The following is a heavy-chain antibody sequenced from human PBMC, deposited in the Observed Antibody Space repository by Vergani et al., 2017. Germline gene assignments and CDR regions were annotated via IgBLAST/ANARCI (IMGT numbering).Heavy chain of an antibody. CDR3: ARDTTYYDFWSGPGDYYYYMDV. D-gene: IGHD3-3*01. Sequence: QVQLQQWGAGLLKPSETLSLTCAVYGGSFSGYYWSWIRQPPGKGLEWIGEINHSGSTNYNPSLKSRVTISVDTSKNQFSLKLSSVTAADTAVYYCARDTTYYDFWSGPGDYYYYMDVWGKGTTVTVSS. CDR1: GGSFSGYY. CDR2: INHSGST. J-gene: IGHJ6*03. V-gene: IGHV4-34*01.